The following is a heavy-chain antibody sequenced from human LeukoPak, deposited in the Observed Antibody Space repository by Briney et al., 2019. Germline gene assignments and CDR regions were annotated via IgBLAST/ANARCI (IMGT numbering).Heavy chain of an antibody. Sequence: GGSLRLSCAASGFTFSTSWMHWVRQAPGKGLLWVSRIDTDGRTTSYADSVKGRFTISRDNSKNTLYLQMNSLRAEDTAVYYCAKDSLVYYDFWSGYLDYWGQGTLVTVSS. V-gene: IGHV3-74*01. CDR3: AKDSLVYYDFWSGYLDY. J-gene: IGHJ4*02. D-gene: IGHD3-3*01. CDR1: GFTFSTSW. CDR2: IDTDGRTT.